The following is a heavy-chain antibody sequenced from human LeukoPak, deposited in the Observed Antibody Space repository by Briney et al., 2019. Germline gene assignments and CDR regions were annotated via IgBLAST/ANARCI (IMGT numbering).Heavy chain of an antibody. V-gene: IGHV4-30-2*01. Sequence: PSETLSLTCAVSGGSISSGGYSWSWIRQPPGKGLEWIGYIYHSGSTYYNLSLKSRVTISVDRSKNQFSLKLSSVTAADTAVYYCARVQGDYDSSGYYFDYWGQGTLVTVSS. J-gene: IGHJ4*02. CDR3: ARVQGDYDSSGYYFDY. D-gene: IGHD3-22*01. CDR2: IYHSGST. CDR1: GGSISSGGYS.